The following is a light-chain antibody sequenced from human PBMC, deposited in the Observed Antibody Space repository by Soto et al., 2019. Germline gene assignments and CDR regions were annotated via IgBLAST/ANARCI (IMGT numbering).Light chain of an antibody. CDR1: QSVSSNY. CDR3: QQYGSSPRT. Sequence: EIVLTQSPGTLSFSPGERATLSCRASQSVSSNYLAWYQQRPGQGPRLLIYAASSRATGIPDRFSGSGSGTDFTLTISRLEPEDFAVYYCQQYGSSPRTFGQGTRLEIK. J-gene: IGKJ5*01. CDR2: AAS. V-gene: IGKV3-20*01.